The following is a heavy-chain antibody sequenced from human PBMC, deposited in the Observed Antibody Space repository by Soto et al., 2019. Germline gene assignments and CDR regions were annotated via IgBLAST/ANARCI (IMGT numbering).Heavy chain of an antibody. J-gene: IGHJ6*02. D-gene: IGHD1-26*01. V-gene: IGHV1-18*01. Sequence: QVQLVQSGAEVKKPGASVKVSCKASGYPFSSYGITWVRQAPGQGLEWMGWINSDNGDTNYAQRLQGRVTMTTDASTTTVYMELRSLRSADTAVYYCARSSLKYYYYRMDVWGRGTTVTVSS. CDR1: GYPFSSYG. CDR2: INSDNGDT. CDR3: ARSSLKYYYYRMDV.